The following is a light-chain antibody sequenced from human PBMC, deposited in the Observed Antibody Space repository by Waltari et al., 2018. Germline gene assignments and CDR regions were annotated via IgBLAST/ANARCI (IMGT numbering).Light chain of an antibody. CDR1: QSVLYSANNKNY. CDR2: WAS. V-gene: IGKV4-1*01. Sequence: DIVMTQSPDSLAVSLGERATINCKSSQSVLYSANNKNYLAWYQQEPGQPPKRLIYWASTRESVVPDRFSGSGSGTDFTLTISSLQAEDVAVYYCQQYYSTPPHTFGQGTKLEIK. CDR3: QQYYSTPPHT. J-gene: IGKJ2*01.